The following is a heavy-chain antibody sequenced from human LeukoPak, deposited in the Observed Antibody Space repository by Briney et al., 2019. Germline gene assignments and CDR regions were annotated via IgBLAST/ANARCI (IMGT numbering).Heavy chain of an antibody. V-gene: IGHV3-21*01. J-gene: IGHJ6*02. CDR2: ISSSSSYI. CDR1: GFTFSSYA. Sequence: GGSLRLSCAASGFTFSSYAMNWVRQAPGKGLEWVSSISSSSSYIYYADSVKGRFTISRDNAKNSLYLQMNGLRAEDTAVYYCARDFLYYDFWSGYYSGGYYYGMDVWGQGTTVTVSS. D-gene: IGHD3-3*01. CDR3: ARDFLYYDFWSGYYSGGYYYGMDV.